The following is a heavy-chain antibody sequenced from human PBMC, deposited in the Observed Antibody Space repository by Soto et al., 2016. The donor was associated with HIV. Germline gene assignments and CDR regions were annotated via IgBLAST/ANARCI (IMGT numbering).Heavy chain of an antibody. CDR2: ISVYNGNT. CDR3: ARSQGAGMTMIVVASYGMDI. Sequence: QVQLVQSGGEVKKPGASVKVSCKASGYTFRNYGISWVRQAPGQGLEWMGWISVYNGNTNYAQKVQGRVTMTTDTSTSTAYMELRSLRSDDTAVYYCARSQGAGMTMIVVASYGMDIWGQGTTVTV. D-gene: IGHD3-22*01. J-gene: IGHJ6*02. CDR1: GYTFRNYG. V-gene: IGHV1-18*01.